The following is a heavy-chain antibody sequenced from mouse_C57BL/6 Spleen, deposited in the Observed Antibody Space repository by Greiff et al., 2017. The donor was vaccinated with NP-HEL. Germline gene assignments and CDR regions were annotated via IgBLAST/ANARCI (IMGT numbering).Heavy chain of an antibody. Sequence: EVKLMESGGGLVQPKGSLKLSCAASGFSFNTYAMNWVRQAPGKGLEWVARIRSKSNNYATYYADSVKDRFTISRDDSESMLYLQMNNLKTEDTAMYYCVRHAGYYYAMDYWGQGTSVTVSS. CDR3: VRHAGYYYAMDY. J-gene: IGHJ4*01. V-gene: IGHV10-1*01. D-gene: IGHD2-2*01. CDR2: IRSKSNNYAT. CDR1: GFSFNTYA.